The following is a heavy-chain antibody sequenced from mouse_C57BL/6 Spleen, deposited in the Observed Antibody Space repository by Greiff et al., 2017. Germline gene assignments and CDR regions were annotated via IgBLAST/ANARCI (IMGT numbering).Heavy chain of an antibody. CDR1: GYTFTSYW. J-gene: IGHJ2*01. CDR3: ARSMVTLDY. CDR2: IDPSDSET. Sequence: QVQLQQPGAELVRPGTSVKLSCKASGYTFTSYWMHWVKQRPIQGLEWIGNIDPSDSETHYNQKFKDKATLTVDKASSTAYMQLSSLTSEDSAVYYCARSMVTLDYWGQGTTLTVSS. D-gene: IGHD2-3*01. V-gene: IGHV1-52*01.